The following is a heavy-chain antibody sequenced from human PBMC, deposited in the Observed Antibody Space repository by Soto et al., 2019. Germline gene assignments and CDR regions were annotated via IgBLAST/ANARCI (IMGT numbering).Heavy chain of an antibody. V-gene: IGHV4-4*02. CDR2: IYHNGST. CDR3: ARRGSIAAGSYYYGMDV. CDR1: GGSISSSNW. J-gene: IGHJ6*02. D-gene: IGHD6-6*01. Sequence: SETLSLTCAVSGGSISSSNWWSWVRQPPGKGLEWIGEIYHNGSTNYNPSLKSRVTISVDKSKNQFSLKLSSVTAADTAVYYCARRGSIAAGSYYYGMDVWGQGTTVTVSS.